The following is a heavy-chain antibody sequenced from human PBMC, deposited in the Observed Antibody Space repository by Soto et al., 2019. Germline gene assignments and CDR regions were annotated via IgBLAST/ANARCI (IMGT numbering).Heavy chain of an antibody. CDR1: GGTFSSYA. D-gene: IGHD2-2*01. J-gene: IGHJ3*02. CDR2: IIPIFGTA. CDR3: ARACSSTSCLGAFDI. Sequence: SVKVSCKASGGTFSSYAISWVRQAPGQGLEWMGGIIPIFGTANYAQKFQGRVTITADESTSTAYMELSSLRSEDTAVYYCARACSSTSCLGAFDIWGQGTMVTVSS. V-gene: IGHV1-69*13.